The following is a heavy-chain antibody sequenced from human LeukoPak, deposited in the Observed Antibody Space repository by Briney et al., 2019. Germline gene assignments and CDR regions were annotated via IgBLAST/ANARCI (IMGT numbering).Heavy chain of an antibody. D-gene: IGHD3-9*01. CDR2: IYHTGST. V-gene: IGHV4-59*02. CDR3: ARRRIDWLFDF. Sequence: PSETLSLTCTISGGSVSDYYWSWIRQSPGKGLEWIGYIYHTGSTSYSPSLKSRVTISVDKSKNQLSLKLSSVTAADTAVYYCARRRIDWLFDFWGQGTLVTVSS. CDR1: GGSVSDYY. J-gene: IGHJ4*02.